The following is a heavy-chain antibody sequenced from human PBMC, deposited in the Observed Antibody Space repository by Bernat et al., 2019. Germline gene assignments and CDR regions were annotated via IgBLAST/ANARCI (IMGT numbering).Heavy chain of an antibody. CDR3: ARDAPSITVAGGIDY. CDR2: ISLYNGDT. D-gene: IGHD6-19*01. Sequence: QVQLVQSGAEVKKPGASVKVSCKASGYTFTNYGISWVRQAPGQGLEWMGWISLYNGDTKYAQNLQGRANMTTDTSTSTAYMELRSLRSDDTAVYYCARDAPSITVAGGIDYWGQGTLVTVSS. V-gene: IGHV1-18*04. J-gene: IGHJ4*02. CDR1: GYTFTNYG.